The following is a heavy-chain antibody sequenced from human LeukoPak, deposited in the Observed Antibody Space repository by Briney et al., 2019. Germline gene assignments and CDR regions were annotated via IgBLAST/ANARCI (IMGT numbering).Heavy chain of an antibody. CDR3: ARLRPFIAVAGEFDY. V-gene: IGHV5-51*01. D-gene: IGHD6-19*01. CDR1: GYSFTNYW. Sequence: GESLKISCKGSGYSFTNYWIGWVRQMPGKGLEWMGIIYPGDSTTRYSPSFRGQVTISADKSISTAYLQWSSLKASDTAMYYCARLRPFIAVAGEFDYWGQGTLVTVSS. J-gene: IGHJ4*02. CDR2: IYPGDSTT.